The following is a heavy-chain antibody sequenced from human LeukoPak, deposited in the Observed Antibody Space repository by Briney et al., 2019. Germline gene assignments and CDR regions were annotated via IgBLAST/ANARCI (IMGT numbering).Heavy chain of an antibody. CDR2: ISYDESNK. J-gene: IGHJ4*02. Sequence: PGGSLRLSCAASGFTFSSYGMHWVRQAPGKGLEWVAVISYDESNKYYADSVKGRFTISRDNSKNTLYLQMNSLRAEDTAVYYCAKGSNTLPLYYFDYWGQGALVTVSS. V-gene: IGHV3-30*18. D-gene: IGHD2-15*01. CDR1: GFTFSSYG. CDR3: AKGSNTLPLYYFDY.